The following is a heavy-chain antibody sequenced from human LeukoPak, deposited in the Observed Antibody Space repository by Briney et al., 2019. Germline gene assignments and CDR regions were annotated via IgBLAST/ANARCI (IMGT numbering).Heavy chain of an antibody. CDR1: GGSISSYY. D-gene: IGHD6-19*01. V-gene: IGHV4-4*07. CDR2: IYTSGST. CDR3: ARDGDSRGWNPYFDY. J-gene: IGHJ4*02. Sequence: SETLSLTCTVSGGSISSYYWSWIRQPAGKGLEWIGRIYTSGSTNYNPSLKSRVTMSVDTSKNQFSLKLSSVTAADTAVYYCARDGDSRGWNPYFDYWGQGTLVTVSS.